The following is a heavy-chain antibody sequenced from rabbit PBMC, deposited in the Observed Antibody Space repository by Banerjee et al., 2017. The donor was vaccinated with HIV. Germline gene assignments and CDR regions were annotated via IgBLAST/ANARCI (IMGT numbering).Heavy chain of an antibody. CDR1: GFSFSSSYY. Sequence: QSLEESGGDLVKPEGSLTLTCTASGFSFSSSYYMCWVRQAPGKGLEWIACIYGGDSGTSYYASWAKGRFTISKTSSTTVTLQMTSLTAADTATYFCAREGPASGSVYYIKLWGQGTLVTVS. CDR2: IYGGDSGTS. V-gene: IGHV1S40*01. D-gene: IGHD1-1*01. J-gene: IGHJ3*01. CDR3: AREGPASGSVYYIKL.